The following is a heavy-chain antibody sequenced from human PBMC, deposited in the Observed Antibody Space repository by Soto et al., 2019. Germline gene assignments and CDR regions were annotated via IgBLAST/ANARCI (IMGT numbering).Heavy chain of an antibody. CDR2: IYYSVST. V-gene: IGHV4-31*03. CDR3: ARDKGPDTYGQTRIRDYSYAMDV. D-gene: IGHD5-18*01. J-gene: IGHJ6*02. CDR1: GASISSGAYF. Sequence: QVQLQGSGPRLVKPSQTLSLTCSVSGASISSGAYFWTWIRHHPGKGLEWIGYIYYSVSTSYTYQIPSLKSRVTLSVDTSKNLFSLRLTSVTAADTATYYCARDKGPDTYGQTRIRDYSYAMDVWGQGTTVIVSS.